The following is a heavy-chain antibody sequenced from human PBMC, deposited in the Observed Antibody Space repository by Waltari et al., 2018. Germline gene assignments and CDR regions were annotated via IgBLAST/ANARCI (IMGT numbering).Heavy chain of an antibody. CDR3: VRHRTTYPLEIDY. CDR1: GSSFTSHW. CDR2: IDPSDSFR. Sequence: EVQLVQSGAAVRKPEESLRTSCEGSGSSFTSHWICWVRQMPGKGVGWVGGIDPSDSFRNYGPAFEGHVTISVDQSLRTAYLQWDSLKASDTAIYYCVRHRTTYPLEIDYWGQGTLVTVSS. V-gene: IGHV5-10-1*01. D-gene: IGHD2-2*01. J-gene: IGHJ4*02.